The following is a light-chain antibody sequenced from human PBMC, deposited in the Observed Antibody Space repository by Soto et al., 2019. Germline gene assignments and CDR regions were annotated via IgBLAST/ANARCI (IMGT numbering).Light chain of an antibody. CDR3: QQSYITPYT. V-gene: IGKV1-39*01. J-gene: IGKJ2*01. CDR2: ASS. Sequence: DIQMTQSPSSLSVSVGDRVTITCRASQSISSYLNWYQQNPGKAPTLLIYASSNLQSGVPSRFSGSGSGTDFTLTISSLQPEDFATYYCQQSYITPYTFGQGTKLEVK. CDR1: QSISSY.